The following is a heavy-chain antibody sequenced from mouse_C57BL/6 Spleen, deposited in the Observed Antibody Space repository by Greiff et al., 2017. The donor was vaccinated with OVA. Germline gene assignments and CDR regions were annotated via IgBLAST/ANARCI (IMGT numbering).Heavy chain of an antibody. D-gene: IGHD2-5*01. CDR2: ISSGSSTI. Sequence: DVKLVESGGGLVKPGGSLKLSCAASGFTFSDYGMHWVRQAPEKGLEWVAYISSGSSTIYYADTVKGRFTISRDNAKNTLFLQMTSLRSEDTAMYYCARYYSNYEDYAMDYWGQGTSVTVSS. CDR3: ARYYSNYEDYAMDY. CDR1: GFTFSDYG. J-gene: IGHJ4*01. V-gene: IGHV5-17*01.